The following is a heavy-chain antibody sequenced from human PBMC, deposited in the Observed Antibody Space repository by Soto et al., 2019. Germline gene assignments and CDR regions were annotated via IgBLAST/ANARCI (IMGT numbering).Heavy chain of an antibody. D-gene: IGHD6-13*01. Sequence: ASVKVSCKASGYTFTSYGIHWVRQAPGQRLEWMGWINAANGDTKYSPKFQGRVTITRDTSASTAYMELSSLRSEDTAVYYCVRRHVSATGIDWFDPWGQGTLGTVSS. V-gene: IGHV1-3*01. J-gene: IGHJ5*02. CDR3: VRRHVSATGIDWFDP. CDR2: INAANGDT. CDR1: GYTFTSYG.